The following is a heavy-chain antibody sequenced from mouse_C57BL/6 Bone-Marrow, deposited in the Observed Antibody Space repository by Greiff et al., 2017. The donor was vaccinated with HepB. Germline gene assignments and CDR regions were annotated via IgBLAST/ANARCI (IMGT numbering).Heavy chain of an antibody. J-gene: IGHJ3*01. V-gene: IGHV1-5*01. Sequence: EVQLQQSGTVLARPGASVKMSCKTSGYTFTSYWMHWVKQRPGQGLEWIGAIYPGNSDTSYNQKFKGKSKLTAVTSASTAYMELSSLTNEDSAVYYCTYYYGSSPFAYWGQGTLVTVSA. D-gene: IGHD1-1*01. CDR3: TYYYGSSPFAY. CDR1: GYTFTSYW. CDR2: IYPGNSDT.